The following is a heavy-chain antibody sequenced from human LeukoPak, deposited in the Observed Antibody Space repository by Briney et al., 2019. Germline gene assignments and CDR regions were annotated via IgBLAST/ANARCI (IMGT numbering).Heavy chain of an antibody. D-gene: IGHD2-8*02. CDR2: ISYDGNNK. CDR1: GFSFSNYA. V-gene: IGHV3-30*04. Sequence: GGSLRLSCATSGFSFSNYAMHWLRQAPGKGLEWVTVISYDGNNKYYADSVKGRFTISRDKSKNSLYLQMSSLRVEDTAVYYCVTYSTGLYKGLEFWGQGTQVTVSS. CDR3: VTYSTGLYKGLEF. J-gene: IGHJ4*02.